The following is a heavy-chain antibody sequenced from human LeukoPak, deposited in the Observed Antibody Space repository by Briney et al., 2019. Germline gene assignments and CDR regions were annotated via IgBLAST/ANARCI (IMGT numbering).Heavy chain of an antibody. CDR1: GYTFTSYG. V-gene: IGHV1-18*01. Sequence: GASVKVSCKASGYTFTSYGISWVRQAPGQGLEWMGWISAYNGNTNYAQKLQGRVTITRNTSISTAYMELSSLRSEDTAVYYCARMTTVTTFSSMYYYYMDVWGKGTTVTVSS. CDR3: ARMTTVTTFSSMYYYYMDV. CDR2: ISAYNGNT. D-gene: IGHD4-17*01. J-gene: IGHJ6*03.